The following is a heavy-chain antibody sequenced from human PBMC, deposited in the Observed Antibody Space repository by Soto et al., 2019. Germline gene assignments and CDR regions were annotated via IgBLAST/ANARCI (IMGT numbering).Heavy chain of an antibody. V-gene: IGHV3-33*01. D-gene: IGHD4-17*01. CDR1: GFTFNTYS. J-gene: IGHJ4*02. CDR2: IWYDGTQK. Sequence: WGSLRLSCEASGFTFNTYSIHWCRHPPFKGLEWLAAIWYDGTQKYYADSVKGRFIISRDNSKKTLYLEMNSLRAEDTAVYYCARAGGTTVTGLWHFDSWGQGTLVTVSS. CDR3: ARAGGTTVTGLWHFDS.